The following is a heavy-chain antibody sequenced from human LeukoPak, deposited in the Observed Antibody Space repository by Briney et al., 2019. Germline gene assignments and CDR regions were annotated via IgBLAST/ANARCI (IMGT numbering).Heavy chain of an antibody. CDR2: IYSSGST. J-gene: IGHJ5*02. Sequence: SETLSLTCTVSGGSISSGSYYWSWLRQPAGKGLEWIGRIYSSGSTNYNPSLKSRVTMSVDTSKNQFSLKLSSVAAADTAVYYCARVGLGGISFFDPWGQGTLVTVSS. V-gene: IGHV4-61*02. CDR1: GGSISSGSYY. D-gene: IGHD4-23*01. CDR3: ARVGLGGISFFDP.